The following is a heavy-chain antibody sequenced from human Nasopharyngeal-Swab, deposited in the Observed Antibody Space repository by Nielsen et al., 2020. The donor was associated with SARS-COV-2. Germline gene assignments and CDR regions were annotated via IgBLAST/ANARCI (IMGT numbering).Heavy chain of an antibody. CDR2: IKSKTDGGTT. CDR3: TTYSNSHFDY. V-gene: IGHV3-15*01. D-gene: IGHD6-6*01. J-gene: IGHJ4*02. Sequence: WIRQPPGKGLEWVGRIKSKTDGGTTDYAAPVKGRFTISRDDSKNTLYLQMNSLKTEDTAVYYCTTYSNSHFDYWGQGTLVTVSS.